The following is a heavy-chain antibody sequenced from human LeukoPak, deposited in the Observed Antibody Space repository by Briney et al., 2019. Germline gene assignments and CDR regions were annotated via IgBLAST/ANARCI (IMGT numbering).Heavy chain of an antibody. CDR1: GYTFTGYY. CDR3: ASTPGAYYDFWSGFHIVY. CDR2: INPNSGGT. V-gene: IGHV1-2*02. D-gene: IGHD3-3*01. Sequence: ASVKVSCKASGYTFTGYYMHWVRQAPGQGLEGMGWINPNSGGTNYAQKFQGRVTMTRDKSISTAYMELSRLRSADKAVYSWASTPGAYYDFWSGFHIVYWGQGTPVTVSS. J-gene: IGHJ4*02.